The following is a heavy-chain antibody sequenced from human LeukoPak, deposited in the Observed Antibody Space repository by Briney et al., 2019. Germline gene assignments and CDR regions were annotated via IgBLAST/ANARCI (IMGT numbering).Heavy chain of an antibody. V-gene: IGHV1-2*06. CDR3: ARELIVLEPAARRYNYYMDV. CDR2: INPNSGGT. Sequence: ASVKVSCKASGYTFTGYYMHWVRQAPGQGLEWMGRINPNSGGTNYAQKFQGRVTMTRDTSISTAYMELRSLTSEDTAVYYCARELIVLEPAARRYNYYMDVWGIGTTVSVSS. D-gene: IGHD2-2*01. J-gene: IGHJ6*03. CDR1: GYTFTGYY.